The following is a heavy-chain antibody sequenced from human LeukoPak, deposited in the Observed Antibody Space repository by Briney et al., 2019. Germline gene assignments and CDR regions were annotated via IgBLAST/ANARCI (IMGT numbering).Heavy chain of an antibody. V-gene: IGHV3-33*01. J-gene: IGHJ4*02. Sequence: GGSLRLSCAASRFTFTDYGMHWVRQPPGKGLEWVALIWYDGSGKYFADSVKGRFTISRDNSKNTLYLQMNSLRAEDTAVYYCARDWCGGGSCYYFDHWGQGTLVTVSS. CDR2: IWYDGSGK. D-gene: IGHD2-15*01. CDR1: RFTFTDYG. CDR3: ARDWCGGGSCYYFDH.